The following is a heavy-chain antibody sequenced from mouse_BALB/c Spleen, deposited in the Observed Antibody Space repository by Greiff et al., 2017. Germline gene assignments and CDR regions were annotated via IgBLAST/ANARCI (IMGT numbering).Heavy chain of an antibody. CDR3: ARSGGNFDY. J-gene: IGHJ2*01. CDR1: GYTFTSYW. D-gene: IGHD3-1*01. CDR2: IDPSDSET. Sequence: QVQLQQPGAELVKPGAPVKLSCKASGYTFTSYWMTWVKQRPGRGLEWIGRIDPSDSETHYNQKFKDKATLTVDKSSSTAYIQRSSLTSEDSAVYYCARSGGNFDYWGQGTTRTVSS. V-gene: IGHV1-69*02.